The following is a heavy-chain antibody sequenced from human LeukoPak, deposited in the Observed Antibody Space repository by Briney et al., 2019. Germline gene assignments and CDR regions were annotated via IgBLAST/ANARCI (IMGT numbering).Heavy chain of an antibody. Sequence: GGSLRLSCAASGFTFSSYGMHWVRQAPGKGLEWVAFIRYDGSNKYYADSVKGRFTISRDNSKNTLYLQMNSLRAEDTAVYYCAKDRREEGYYYMDVWGKGTTVTVSS. J-gene: IGHJ6*03. CDR1: GFTFSSYG. V-gene: IGHV3-30*02. D-gene: IGHD1-26*01. CDR2: IRYDGSNK. CDR3: AKDRREEGYYYMDV.